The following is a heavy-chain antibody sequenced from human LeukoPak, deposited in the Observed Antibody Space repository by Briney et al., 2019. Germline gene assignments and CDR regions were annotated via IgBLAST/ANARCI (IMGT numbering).Heavy chain of an antibody. Sequence: PGGSLRLSCAASGFTFSSYSMNWVRQAPGEGLEWVSYISSSSSTIYYADSVKGRFTISRDNAKNSLYLQMNSLRAEDTAVYYCARVGYLRPFDYWGQGTLVTVSS. D-gene: IGHD2-2*03. J-gene: IGHJ4*02. CDR3: ARVGYLRPFDY. CDR1: GFTFSSYS. CDR2: ISSSSSTI. V-gene: IGHV3-48*01.